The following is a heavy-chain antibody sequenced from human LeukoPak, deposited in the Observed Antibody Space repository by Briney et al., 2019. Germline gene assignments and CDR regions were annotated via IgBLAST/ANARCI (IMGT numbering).Heavy chain of an antibody. D-gene: IGHD2-21*01. Sequence: GGSLRLSCVASGFTLSTYAMSWVRQTPGKGLEWVAATSSSDAGTYHADSVRGRFTISRDNSKNTLYLQMNSLRAEDAAVYFCAKAPVTSCRGAYCYPFDSWGQGTLVTVSS. J-gene: IGHJ4*02. CDR1: GFTLSTYA. V-gene: IGHV3-23*01. CDR3: AKAPVTSCRGAYCYPFDS. CDR2: TSSSDAGT.